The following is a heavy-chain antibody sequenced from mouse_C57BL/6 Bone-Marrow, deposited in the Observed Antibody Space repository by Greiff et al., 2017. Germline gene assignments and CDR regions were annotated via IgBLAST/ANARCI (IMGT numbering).Heavy chain of an antibody. V-gene: IGHV1-82*01. Sequence: QVQLQQSGPELVKPGASVKISCKASGYAFSSSWMNWVKQRPGKGLEWIGRIYPGDGDTNYNGKFKGKATLTADKSSSTAYMQLSSLTSEDSAVYFCARGGQYGYLYAMDYWGQGTSVTVSS. J-gene: IGHJ4*01. CDR2: IYPGDGDT. CDR3: ARGGQYGYLYAMDY. CDR1: GYAFSSSW. D-gene: IGHD2-2*01.